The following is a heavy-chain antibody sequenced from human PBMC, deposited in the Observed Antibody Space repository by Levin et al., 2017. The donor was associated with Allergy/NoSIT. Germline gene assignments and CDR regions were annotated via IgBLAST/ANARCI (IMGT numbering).Heavy chain of an antibody. CDR1: GFTFDDYA. V-gene: IGHV3-9*01. J-gene: IGHJ3*02. Sequence: GGSLRLSCAASGFTFDDYAMHWVRQAPGKGLEWVSGISWNSGSIGYADSVKGRFTISRDNAKNSLYLQMNSLRAEDTALYYCAKDPSGDWGPGAFDIWGQGTMVTVSS. CDR3: AKDPSGDWGPGAFDI. D-gene: IGHD2-21*01. CDR2: ISWNSGSI.